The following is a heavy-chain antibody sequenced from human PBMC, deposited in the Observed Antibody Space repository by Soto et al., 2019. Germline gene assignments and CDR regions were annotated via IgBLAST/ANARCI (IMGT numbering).Heavy chain of an antibody. CDR2: FDPEDGET. J-gene: IGHJ4*02. D-gene: IGHD3-10*01. CDR3: ATSRFVLGYCEY. Sequence: ASVKVSCKVSGYTLTELSMHWVRQAPGKGLEWMGGFDPEDGETIYAQKFQGRVTMTEDTSTDTAYMELSSLRSEDTAVYYCATSRFVLGYCEYWGKGNRVTVSS. CDR1: GYTLTELS. V-gene: IGHV1-24*01.